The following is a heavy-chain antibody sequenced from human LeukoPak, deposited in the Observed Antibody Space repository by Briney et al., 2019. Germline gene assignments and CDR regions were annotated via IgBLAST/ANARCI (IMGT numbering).Heavy chain of an antibody. V-gene: IGHV3-23*01. D-gene: IGHD4-17*01. Sequence: GGSLRLSCEASGFTVSSNYMSWVRQAPGKGLEWVSAISGSGGSTYYADSVKGRFTISRDNSKNTLYLQMNSLRAEDTAVYYCAKGDYGDYADAFDIWGQGTMVTVSS. CDR2: ISGSGGST. J-gene: IGHJ3*02. CDR3: AKGDYGDYADAFDI. CDR1: GFTVSSNY.